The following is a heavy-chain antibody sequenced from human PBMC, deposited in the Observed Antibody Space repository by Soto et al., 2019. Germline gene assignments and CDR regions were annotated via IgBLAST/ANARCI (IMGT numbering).Heavy chain of an antibody. CDR3: ARELRLGESYYFDY. Sequence: GSLRLSCAASGFTFSSYAMHWVRQAPGKGLEWVAVISYDGSNKYYADSVKGRFTISRDNSKNTLYLQMNSLRAEDTAVYYCARELRLGESYYFDYWGQGTLVTVSS. CDR2: ISYDGSNK. CDR1: GFTFSSYA. V-gene: IGHV3-30-3*01. D-gene: IGHD3-16*01. J-gene: IGHJ4*02.